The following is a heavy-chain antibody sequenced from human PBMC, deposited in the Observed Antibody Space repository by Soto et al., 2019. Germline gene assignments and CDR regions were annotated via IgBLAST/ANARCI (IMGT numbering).Heavy chain of an antibody. CDR2: INPNSGGK. D-gene: IGHD3-10*01. CDR3: ARSLADSSGTFDY. V-gene: IGHV1-2*04. Sequence: ASVKVSCKASGYTFTGYYMHWVRQAPGQGLEWMGWINPNSGGKNYAQKFQGWVTMTRETSISTAYMELGRLGSDDTAVYYCARSLADSSGTFDYWGQGTLVTVSS. CDR1: GYTFTGYY. J-gene: IGHJ4*02.